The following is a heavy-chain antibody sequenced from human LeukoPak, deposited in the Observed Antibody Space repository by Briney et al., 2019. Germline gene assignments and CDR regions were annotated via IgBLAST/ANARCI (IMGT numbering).Heavy chain of an antibody. V-gene: IGHV3-23*01. CDR1: GFTFSSYA. CDR2: ISGSGGST. D-gene: IGHD6-19*01. J-gene: IGHJ4*02. Sequence: GGSLRLSCAASGFTFSSYAMSWVRQAPGKGLEWVSAISGSGGSTYYADSVKGRFTISRDNSKNTLYPQMNSLRAEDTAVYYCAKQVGSGWYYFDYWGQGTLVTVSS. CDR3: AKQVGSGWYYFDY.